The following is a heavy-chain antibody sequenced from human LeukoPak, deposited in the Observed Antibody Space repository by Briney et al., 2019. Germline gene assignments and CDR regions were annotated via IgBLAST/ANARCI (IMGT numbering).Heavy chain of an antibody. CDR3: GRDLSGSPDY. CDR2: INTDWSTT. V-gene: IGHV3-74*01. D-gene: IGHD1-26*01. J-gene: IGHJ4*02. Sequence: GGSLRLSCAVSGFTFSHYWMHWVRQTPGKGLVWVSRINTDWSTTGYADSVKGRFTISRDNAKNTLYLQMNTLRAEDTAVYYCGRDLSGSPDYWGQGTLVTVSS. CDR1: GFTFSHYW.